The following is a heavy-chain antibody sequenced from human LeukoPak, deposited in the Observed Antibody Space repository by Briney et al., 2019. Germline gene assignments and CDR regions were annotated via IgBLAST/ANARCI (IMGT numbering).Heavy chain of an antibody. CDR3: ARGITIFGVAPPGY. D-gene: IGHD3-3*01. CDR2: ISAYNGNT. V-gene: IGHV1-18*01. Sequence: ASVKVSCKASGYTFTSYGISWVRQAPGQGLEWMGWISAYNGNTNYAQKLQGRVTMTRDTSTSTVYMELSSLRSEDTAVYYCARGITIFGVAPPGYWGQGTLVTVSS. J-gene: IGHJ4*02. CDR1: GYTFTSYG.